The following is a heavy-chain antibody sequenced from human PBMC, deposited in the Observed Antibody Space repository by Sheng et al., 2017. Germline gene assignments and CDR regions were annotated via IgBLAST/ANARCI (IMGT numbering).Heavy chain of an antibody. CDR3: AGGTVPAATYYYYYGMDV. Sequence: QVQLVQSGAEVKKPGASVKVSCKASGYTFTSYGISWVRQAPGQGLEWMGWISAYNGNTNYAQKLQGRVTMTTDTSTSTAYMELRSLRSDDTAVYYCAGGTVPAATYYYYYGMDVWGQGTTVTVSS. CDR2: ISAYNGNT. CDR1: GYTFTSYG. V-gene: IGHV1-18*01. J-gene: IGHJ6*02. D-gene: IGHD2-2*01.